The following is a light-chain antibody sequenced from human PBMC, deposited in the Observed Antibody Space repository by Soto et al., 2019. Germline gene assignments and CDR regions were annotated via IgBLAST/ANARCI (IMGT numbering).Light chain of an antibody. J-gene: IGKJ3*01. CDR3: QQSYSTPPFT. V-gene: IGKV3-20*01. CDR2: GAT. Sequence: EIVLTQSPGTLSLSPGERATLSCRASQSVSTNYLAWYQQKPGQSPRLLIYGATSRATGIPDRFSGSGSGTDFILTISSLQPEDSATYYCQQSYSTPPFTFGPGTRVDI. CDR1: QSVSTNY.